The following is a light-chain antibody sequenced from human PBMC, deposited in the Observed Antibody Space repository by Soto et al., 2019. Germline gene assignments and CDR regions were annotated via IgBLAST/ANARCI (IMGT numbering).Light chain of an antibody. CDR3: SSYTSSSTNV. J-gene: IGLJ1*01. Sequence: QSALTQPASVSGSPGQSITISCTGTSSDVGGYNYVSWYQQHPGKAPKLMIYEVSNRPSGVSNRFSGSKSGNTASLTISGLQAEDEADYYCSSYTSSSTNVFGTGTKSPS. CDR1: SSDVGGYNY. V-gene: IGLV2-14*01. CDR2: EVS.